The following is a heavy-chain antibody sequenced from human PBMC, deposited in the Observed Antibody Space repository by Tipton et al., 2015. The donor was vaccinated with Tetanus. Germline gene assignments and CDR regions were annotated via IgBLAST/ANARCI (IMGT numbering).Heavy chain of an antibody. CDR3: AKDYDDILTGYQDY. CDR1: GFTFDDYA. D-gene: IGHD3-9*01. Sequence: SLRLSCAASGFTFDDYAMHWVRQAPGKGLEWVPGISWNSGSIGYADSVKGRFTISRDNAKNSLYLQMNSLRAEDTALYYCAKDYDDILTGYQDYWGQGTLVTVSS. V-gene: IGHV3-9*01. CDR2: ISWNSGSI. J-gene: IGHJ4*02.